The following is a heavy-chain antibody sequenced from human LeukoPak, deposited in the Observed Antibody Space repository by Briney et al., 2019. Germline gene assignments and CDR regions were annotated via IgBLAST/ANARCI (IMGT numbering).Heavy chain of an antibody. V-gene: IGHV4-34*01. J-gene: IGHJ3*02. Sequence: PSETLSLTCAVYGGSFSGYYWSWIRQPPGKGLEWMGEINHSGSTNYNPSLKSRVTISVDTSKNQFSLKLSSVPAADTAVYYCARAGYCTGGVCYPDAFDIWGQGTMVTVSS. CDR1: GGSFSGYY. CDR3: ARAGYCTGGVCYPDAFDI. D-gene: IGHD2-8*02. CDR2: INHSGST.